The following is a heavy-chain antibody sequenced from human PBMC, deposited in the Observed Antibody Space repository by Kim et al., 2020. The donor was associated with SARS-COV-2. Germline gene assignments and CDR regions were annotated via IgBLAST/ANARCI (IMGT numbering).Heavy chain of an antibody. CDR2: IYYSGST. CDR1: GGSISSYY. J-gene: IGHJ4*02. D-gene: IGHD4-17*01. CDR3: ASPRAYGDYLPFDY. V-gene: IGHV4-59*08. Sequence: SETLSLTCTISGGSISSYYWSWIRQPPGKGLEWIGYIYYSGSTSYNPSLKSRVTISVDTSKNQFSLKLSSVTAADTAVYYCASPRAYGDYLPFDYWGQGTLVTVSS.